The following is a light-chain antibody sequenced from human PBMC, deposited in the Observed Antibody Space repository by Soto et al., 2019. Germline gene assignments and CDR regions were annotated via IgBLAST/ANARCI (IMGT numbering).Light chain of an antibody. CDR1: QSVSSN. CDR2: GAS. V-gene: IGKV3-15*01. CDR3: KQYNNWPPLT. J-gene: IGKJ4*01. Sequence: EIVMTQSPATLSVSPGERATLSCRASQSVSSNLAWYQQKPGQAPRLLIYGASTRATGIPDRFSGSGSGTEFTLTISSLQSEDFAVYYCKQYNNWPPLTFGGGTKVEIK.